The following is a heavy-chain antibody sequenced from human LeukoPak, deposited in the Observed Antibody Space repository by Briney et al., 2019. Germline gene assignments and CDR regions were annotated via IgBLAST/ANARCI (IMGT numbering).Heavy chain of an antibody. CDR3: AREHDYGRFDY. CDR1: GGSVSSGTYY. Sequence: PSETLSLTCTVFGGSVSSGTYYWSWIRQPPGKGLEWFGNVYNSGGTNYNPSLKSRVTISLDTSKNQFSLKLTSVTAADTAVYYCAREHDYGRFDYWGQGTLVTVSS. D-gene: IGHD4-17*01. CDR2: VYNSGGT. V-gene: IGHV4-61*01. J-gene: IGHJ4*02.